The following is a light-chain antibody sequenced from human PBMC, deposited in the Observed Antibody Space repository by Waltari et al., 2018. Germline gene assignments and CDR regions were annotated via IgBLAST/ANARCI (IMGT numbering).Light chain of an antibody. CDR2: EVI. Sequence: QPASVPGSPGQSITISCTGTDIDVGAYNFVSWYRQHPGKAPHLIIYEVIERPPGISYRFSCSTSDNPASLTISGLQADDEAVYYCSSYTTSNAPGVFGTGTKVTVL. V-gene: IGLV2-14*01. CDR1: DIDVGAYNF. J-gene: IGLJ1*01. CDR3: SSYTTSNAPGV.